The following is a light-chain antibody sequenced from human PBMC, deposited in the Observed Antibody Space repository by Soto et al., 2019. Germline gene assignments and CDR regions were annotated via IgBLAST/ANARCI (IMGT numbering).Light chain of an antibody. CDR3: AQCLQTPLT. CDR2: LGS. V-gene: IGKV2-28*01. J-gene: IGKJ4*01. Sequence: DVVMTQSPLSLPVTPGEPASISCRSSRSLLSSNGYNYLNWYLQKPGQSPQLLIYLGSNRASGVPDRFSGSGSSTDFTLKISRVEAEDVGVYYCAQCLQTPLTFGGGTKVDIK. CDR1: RSLLSSNGYNY.